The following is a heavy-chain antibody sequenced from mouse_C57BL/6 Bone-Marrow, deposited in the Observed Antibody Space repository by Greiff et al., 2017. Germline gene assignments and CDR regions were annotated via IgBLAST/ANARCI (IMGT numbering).Heavy chain of an antibody. CDR1: GYTFTSYW. J-gene: IGHJ1*03. D-gene: IGHD2-10*01. CDR2: IHPNSGST. CDR3: ARPYYGNYWYFDV. V-gene: IGHV1-64*01. Sequence: QVQLQQSGAELVKPGASVKLSCKASGYTFTSYWMHWVKQRPGQGLEWIGMIHPNSGSTNYNEKFKSKATLTVDKSSSTAYMQLSSLTSEDSAVYYCARPYYGNYWYFDVWGTGTTVTVSS.